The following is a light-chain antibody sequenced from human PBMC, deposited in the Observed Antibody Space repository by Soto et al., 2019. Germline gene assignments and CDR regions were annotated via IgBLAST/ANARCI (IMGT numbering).Light chain of an antibody. Sequence: EIVLTQSPATLSLSPGERATLSCRASQSVSSYLAWYQQKPGQSPRLLIYDASNRATGIPARFSGSGSGTDFTLTISSLEPEDFAVYYCQQRSNWPRTFGKGTKVEIQ. CDR3: QQRSNWPRT. CDR2: DAS. J-gene: IGKJ1*01. CDR1: QSVSSY. V-gene: IGKV3-11*01.